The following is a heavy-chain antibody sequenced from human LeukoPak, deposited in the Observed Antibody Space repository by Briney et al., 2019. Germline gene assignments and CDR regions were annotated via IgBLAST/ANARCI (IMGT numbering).Heavy chain of an antibody. D-gene: IGHD3-22*01. CDR3: ARVRPENYYDASGYFPAPPDY. J-gene: IGHJ4*02. CDR1: GLTFSSYS. CDR2: ISSTSSVR. Sequence: PGGSLRLSCAVSGLTFSSYSWNWVRQAPGKGLEWVSFISSTSSVRYYADSVKGRFTISRESAANSLYLQMNSLRDEDTAVYYCARVRPENYYDASGYFPAPPDYWGQGTLVTVSS. V-gene: IGHV3-48*02.